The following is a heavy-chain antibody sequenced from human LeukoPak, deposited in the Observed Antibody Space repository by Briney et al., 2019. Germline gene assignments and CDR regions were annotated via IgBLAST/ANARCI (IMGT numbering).Heavy chain of an antibody. CDR3: ARDFLEDVY. Sequence: GGSLRLSCAASGFTFSNYNMNWVRQAPGKGLEWVSYISSSSTTIHYADSVRGRFTISRENARKSLYLQMNSLRAEDTAVYYCARDFLEDVYWGQGTLVTVSS. J-gene: IGHJ4*02. CDR1: GFTFSNYN. D-gene: IGHD3-3*01. V-gene: IGHV3-48*01. CDR2: ISSSSTTI.